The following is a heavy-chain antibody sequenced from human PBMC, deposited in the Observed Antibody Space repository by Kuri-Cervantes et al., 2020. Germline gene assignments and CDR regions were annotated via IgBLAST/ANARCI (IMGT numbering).Heavy chain of an antibody. CDR2: IKQDGSEK. Sequence: AESLCLSCAAYGFTFSSYWMGWVRQAPGKGLEWVANIKQDGSEKYYVDSVKGRFTIYRNNAKNSLYLQMNSLRAEDTAVYYCAGARWLRLPWFDPWGQGTLVTVSS. CDR1: GFTFSSYW. J-gene: IGHJ5*02. V-gene: IGHV3-7*01. D-gene: IGHD5-12*01. CDR3: AGARWLRLPWFDP.